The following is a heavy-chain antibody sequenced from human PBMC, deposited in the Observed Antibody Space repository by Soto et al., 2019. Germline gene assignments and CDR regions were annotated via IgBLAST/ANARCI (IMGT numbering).Heavy chain of an antibody. CDR1: GFPFSSYS. Sequence: GGSLRLSCAVSGFPFSSYSMNWVRQAPGKGLDWVSYISTSGSAILYADSVKGRFTITRDNAKNSLFLQMNSLRAEDTAVYYCARARDDYIWGSYRSWGQGTLVTVSS. CDR3: ARARDDYIWGSYRS. V-gene: IGHV3-48*01. D-gene: IGHD3-16*02. J-gene: IGHJ5*02. CDR2: ISTSGSAI.